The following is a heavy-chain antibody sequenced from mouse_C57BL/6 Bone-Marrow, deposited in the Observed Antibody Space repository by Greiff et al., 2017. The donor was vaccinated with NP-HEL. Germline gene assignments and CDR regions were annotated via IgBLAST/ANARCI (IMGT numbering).Heavy chain of an antibody. CDR2: IDPENGDT. Sequence: EVQLQQSGAELVRPGASVKLSCTASGFNIKDDYMHWVKQRPEQGLEWIGWIDPENGDTEYASKFQGTATITADPSSNTAYLQLSSLTSEDTAVYYCTRITTVEDYWGQGTTLTVSS. CDR1: GFNIKDDY. CDR3: TRITTVEDY. J-gene: IGHJ2*01. D-gene: IGHD1-1*01. V-gene: IGHV14-4*01.